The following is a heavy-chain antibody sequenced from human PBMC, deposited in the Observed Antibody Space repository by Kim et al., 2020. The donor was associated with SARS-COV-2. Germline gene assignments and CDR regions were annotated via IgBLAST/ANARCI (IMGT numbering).Heavy chain of an antibody. CDR1: SGSFSRSF. CDR2: SSHSGST. CDR3: ARAVTTRRPRPYYYYGLDV. D-gene: IGHD4-17*01. Sequence: SETLSLTCGVSSGSFSRSFWSWVRQPPGKGLEWIGESSHSGSTNYNPSLKSRVTISFDTSKNQISLKLTSVTAADTAVYYCARAVTTRRPRPYYYYGLDVWGPGTTVIVSS. J-gene: IGHJ6*02. V-gene: IGHV4-34*01.